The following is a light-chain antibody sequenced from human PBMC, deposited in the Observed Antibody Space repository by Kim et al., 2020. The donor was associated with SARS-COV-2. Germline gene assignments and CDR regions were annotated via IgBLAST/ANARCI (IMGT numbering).Light chain of an antibody. Sequence: DIQLTQSPSFLSASVGDRVTITCRASQVITKFFDWYQQKPGKAPKLLINNISDLQSDVPSRFSGRGSGTEFTLTISSLQPEDFATYYCQQIIDYPITFGQGTRL. J-gene: IGKJ5*01. CDR2: NIS. CDR3: QQIIDYPIT. V-gene: IGKV1-9*01. CDR1: QVITKF.